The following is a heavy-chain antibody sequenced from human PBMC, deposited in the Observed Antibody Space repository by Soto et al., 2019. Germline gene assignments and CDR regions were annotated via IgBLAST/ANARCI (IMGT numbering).Heavy chain of an antibody. CDR1: GFTFSSYA. Sequence: PGGSLRLFCAASGFTFSSYAMSWVRQAPGKGLEWVSAISGSGGSTYYADSVKGRFTISRDNSKNTLYLQMNSLRAEDTAVYYCAKSRLCSGGSCYPFYFDYWGQGTLVTVSS. D-gene: IGHD2-15*01. CDR2: ISGSGGST. CDR3: AKSRLCSGGSCYPFYFDY. V-gene: IGHV3-23*01. J-gene: IGHJ4*02.